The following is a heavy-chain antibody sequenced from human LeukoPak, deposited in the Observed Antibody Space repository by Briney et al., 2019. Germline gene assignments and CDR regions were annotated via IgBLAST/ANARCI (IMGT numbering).Heavy chain of an antibody. V-gene: IGHV4-59*01. J-gene: IGHJ4*02. Sequence: SETLSLTCTVSGGSISSYYWSWIRQPPGKGLEWIGYIYYSGSTNYNPSLKSRVTISVDTSKNQFSLKLSSVTAADTAVYYCASLPYNTDWYEFDYWGQGTLVTVSS. CDR1: GGSISSYY. CDR3: ASLPYNTDWYEFDY. D-gene: IGHD6-19*01. CDR2: IYYSGST.